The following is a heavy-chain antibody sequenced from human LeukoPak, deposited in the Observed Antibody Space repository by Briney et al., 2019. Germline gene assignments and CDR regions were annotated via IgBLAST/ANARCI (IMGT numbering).Heavy chain of an antibody. J-gene: IGHJ5*02. Sequence: PSETLSLTCTVSGGSISSAGYYWSWIRHHPGKGLEYIGYIYYSGTTNYNPSLTSRVTISVDTSNNQFSLKLSSVTAADTAVYYCATHIVVVPAATTNWFDPWGQGTLVTVSS. D-gene: IGHD2-2*01. CDR2: IYYSGTT. CDR3: ATHIVVVPAATTNWFDP. V-gene: IGHV4-31*03. CDR1: GGSISSAGYY.